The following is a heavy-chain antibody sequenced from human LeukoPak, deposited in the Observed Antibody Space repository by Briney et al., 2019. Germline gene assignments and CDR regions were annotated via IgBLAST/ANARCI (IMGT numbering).Heavy chain of an antibody. D-gene: IGHD1-26*01. CDR1: GFTFSSYW. J-gene: IGHJ4*02. Sequence: GGSLRLSCAASGFTFSSYWMSWVRQAPGKGLEWVANIKQDGGETYYVDSVKGRFTISRDNAKNSLYLQMNSLRAEDTAVYYCAKGATGGSYYFDYWGQGTLVTVSS. V-gene: IGHV3-7*01. CDR2: IKQDGGET. CDR3: AKGATGGSYYFDY.